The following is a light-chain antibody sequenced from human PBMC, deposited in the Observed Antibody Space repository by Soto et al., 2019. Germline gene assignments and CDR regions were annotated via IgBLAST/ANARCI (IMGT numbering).Light chain of an antibody. Sequence: EIVMTQSPATVSVSPGERATLSCRASQSVSSYLAWYQQKPGQAPRLLIYDASNRATGIPARFSGSGSGTDFTLTISRLEPEDFAVYYCQQYGSSGTFGQGTKVDIK. CDR3: QQYGSSGT. CDR1: QSVSSY. CDR2: DAS. J-gene: IGKJ1*01. V-gene: IGKV3-20*01.